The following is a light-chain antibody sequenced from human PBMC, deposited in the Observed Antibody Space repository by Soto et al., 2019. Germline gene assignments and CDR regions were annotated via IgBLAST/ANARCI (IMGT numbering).Light chain of an antibody. V-gene: IGKV1-39*01. CDR2: AAT. CDR1: QTIDTY. Sequence: DIQLTQSPSSLSASIGDRVTITCRASQTIDTYLNWYQHKPGTAPKVLIYAATYLQNGVPSRFSGTGSGADFTLTISSLQPEDFATYYCQQNFNLPRTFGQGTKVDIK. J-gene: IGKJ1*01. CDR3: QQNFNLPRT.